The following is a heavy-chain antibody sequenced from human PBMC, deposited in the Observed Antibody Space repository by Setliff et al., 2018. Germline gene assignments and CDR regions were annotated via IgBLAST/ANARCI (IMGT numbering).Heavy chain of an antibody. Sequence: SETLSLTCTVSGGSVRGYYWSWIRQPPGKGLEWIGYMYYSGDTNYNPSLKSRVTMSVDTSKNQFSLELRSVTAADTAVYYCVRERTGHLYYYYYMDVWGKGTTVTVSS. CDR2: MYYSGDT. D-gene: IGHD7-27*01. CDR1: GGSVRGYY. J-gene: IGHJ6*03. V-gene: IGHV4-59*02. CDR3: VRERTGHLYYYYYMDV.